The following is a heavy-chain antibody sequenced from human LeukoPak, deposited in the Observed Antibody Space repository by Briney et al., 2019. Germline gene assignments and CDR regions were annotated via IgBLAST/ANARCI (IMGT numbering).Heavy chain of an antibody. CDR2: IYYSGST. D-gene: IGHD6-19*01. CDR3: ARHPTAYSSGPEAGY. J-gene: IGHJ4*02. CDR1: GGSISSSSYY. Sequence: SETLSLTYTVSGGSISSSSYYWGWIRQPPGKGLEWIGSIYYSGSTYYNPSLKSRVTISVDASKNQFSLKLSSVTAAYTAVYYCARHPTAYSSGPEAGYWGQGTLVTVSS. V-gene: IGHV4-39*01.